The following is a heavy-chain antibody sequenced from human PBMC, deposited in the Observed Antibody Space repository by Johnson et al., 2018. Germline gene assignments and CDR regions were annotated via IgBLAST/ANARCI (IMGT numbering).Heavy chain of an antibody. J-gene: IGHJ3*02. Sequence: VQLVESGGGLLQPGGSLRLSCAASGFTFSSYSMNWVRQAPGKGLEWVSYISSSSTTIYYADSVKGRFTISRDNAKNSLYLQMNSLRDEDPAGYYCARDRWVLLGERAFDSWGQGTMVTVAS. V-gene: IGHV3-48*02. D-gene: IGHD1-26*01. CDR3: ARDRWVLLGERAFDS. CDR2: ISSSSTTI. CDR1: GFTFSSYS.